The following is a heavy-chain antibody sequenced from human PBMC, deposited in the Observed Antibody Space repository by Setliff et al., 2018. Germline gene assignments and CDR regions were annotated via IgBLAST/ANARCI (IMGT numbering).Heavy chain of an antibody. D-gene: IGHD3-16*01. J-gene: IGHJ1*01. CDR3: ARNVDTAGYFQH. V-gene: IGHV1-69*10. Sequence: SVKVSCKASGGTFSSYTIGWVRQAPGLGLEWMGGIIPIVGMSNYPQKFQGRVTITADKSTSTAYMELNSLTSEDTAVYYCARNVDTAGYFQHWGQGTLVTSPQ. CDR2: IIPIVGMS. CDR1: GGTFSSYT.